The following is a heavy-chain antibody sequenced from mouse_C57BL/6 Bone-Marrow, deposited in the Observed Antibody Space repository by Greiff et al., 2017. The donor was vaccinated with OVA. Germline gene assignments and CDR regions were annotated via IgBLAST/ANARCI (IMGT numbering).Heavy chain of an antibody. J-gene: IGHJ2*01. V-gene: IGHV1-55*01. CDR3: ARKGYLLWLRKHYYFDY. D-gene: IGHD2-2*01. CDR1: GYTFTSYW. CDR2: IYPGSGST. Sequence: VQLQQPGAELVKPGASVKMSCKASGYTFTSYWITWVKQRPGQGLEWIGDIYPGSGSTNYNEKFKSKATLTVDTSSSTAYMQLSSLTSEDSAVYYCARKGYLLWLRKHYYFDYWGQGTTLTVSS.